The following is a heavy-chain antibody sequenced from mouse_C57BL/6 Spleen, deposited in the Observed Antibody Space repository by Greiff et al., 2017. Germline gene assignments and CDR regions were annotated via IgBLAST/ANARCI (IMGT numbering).Heavy chain of an antibody. CDR3: AMITAVVAGDY. V-gene: IGHV1-81*01. D-gene: IGHD1-1*01. Sequence: VKLQESGAELARPGASVKLSCKASGYTFPSYGISWVKQRPGQGLEWIGEIYPRGGNTYYNKKFKGKATLTADKSSSTEYMELRSLTSEYAAVYFCAMITAVVAGDYWGQGTTLTVSS. CDR2: IYPRGGNT. CDR1: GYTFPSYG. J-gene: IGHJ2*01.